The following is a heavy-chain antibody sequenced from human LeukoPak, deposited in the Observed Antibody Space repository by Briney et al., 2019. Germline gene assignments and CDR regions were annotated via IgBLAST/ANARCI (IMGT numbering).Heavy chain of an antibody. CDR1: GYHFSLYF. V-gene: IGHV5-51*01. CDR2: IYPGNSHT. J-gene: IGHJ1*01. CDR3: ARLSGGSWATTEHFPH. D-gene: IGHD1-1*01. Sequence: GESLRISCEASGYHFSLYFIAWVRQVPGKGLELMGIIYPGNSHTIYSPSFQGQFIISADKSLTTAYLQCSRLKTSDTAMYYCARLSGGSWATTEHFPHWGQGTLVSVSS.